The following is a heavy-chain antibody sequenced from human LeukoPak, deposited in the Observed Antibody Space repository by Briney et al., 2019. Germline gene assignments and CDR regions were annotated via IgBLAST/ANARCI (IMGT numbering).Heavy chain of an antibody. CDR2: MNHSGST. V-gene: IGHV4-34*01. CDR3: AREQIPSRLFDY. Sequence: PSDTLPPTSAADGGSSSGYYWSWIRQPPGKGLEWIGEMNHSGSTNYNPSLKSRVTISVDTSKNPFSLKLSTVTAADTAVYYCAREQIPSRLFDYWGQGTLVTVSS. D-gene: IGHD1/OR15-1a*01. CDR1: GGSSSGYY. J-gene: IGHJ4*02.